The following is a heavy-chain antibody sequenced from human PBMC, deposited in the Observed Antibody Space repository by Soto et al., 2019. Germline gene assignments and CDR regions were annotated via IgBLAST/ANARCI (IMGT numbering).Heavy chain of an antibody. D-gene: IGHD3-3*01. J-gene: IGHJ6*02. V-gene: IGHV5-10-1*01. Sequence: GESLKISCKGSGYSFTSHWISWVRQMPGKGLEWMGRIDLSDAYPNYSPSFQGHVTISADKSISTAYLQWSSVKASDTAMYYCARQTAYYDFWSGYPPNYYYYRMDVWGQGTTVTVSS. CDR1: GYSFTSHW. CDR2: IDLSDAYP. CDR3: ARQTAYYDFWSGYPPNYYYYRMDV.